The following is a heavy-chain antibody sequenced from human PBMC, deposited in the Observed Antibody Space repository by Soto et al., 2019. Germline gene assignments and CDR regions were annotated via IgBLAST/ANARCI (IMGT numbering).Heavy chain of an antibody. V-gene: IGHV3-30*18. CDR1: GFTFSIYA. D-gene: IGHD3-10*01. CDR3: VKDRGQRRVCVIDVFNN. CDR2: ISYDGTKT. J-gene: IGHJ4*02. Sequence: QVQLVESGGGVVQPGRSLRVSCAASGFTFSIYAMHWVRQAPGTGLEWVAVISYDGTKTYYADSVKGRFTNSRENSKNTEYQQMNSLREEDTAVYYCVKDRGQRRVCVIDVFNNRGQGTLETVSP.